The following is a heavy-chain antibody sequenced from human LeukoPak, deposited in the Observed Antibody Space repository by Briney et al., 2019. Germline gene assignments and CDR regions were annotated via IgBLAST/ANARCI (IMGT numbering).Heavy chain of an antibody. D-gene: IGHD3-16*01. Sequence: GGSLRLSCAASGYTFSSNGMHWVRQAPGKGLDWVATISYDENNKHYADSVKGRVTISRDNSKNTVFLQMNSLKSEDSAVYYCARDYTDKSCPDYWGQGTLVTVSS. CDR2: ISYDENNK. CDR1: GYTFSSNG. V-gene: IGHV3-30-3*01. J-gene: IGHJ4*02. CDR3: ARDYTDKSCPDY.